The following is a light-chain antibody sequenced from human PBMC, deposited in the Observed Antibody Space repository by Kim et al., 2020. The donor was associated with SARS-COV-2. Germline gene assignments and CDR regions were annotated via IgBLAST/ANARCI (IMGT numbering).Light chain of an antibody. Sequence: SPRESAPLPCRASQSVPADYLAWYQHKPGQAPRLLIYGAVTRATGIPDRFSGSGSGTDFTLTISSLDPEDFAVYYCQHYGSSPPYSFGQGTKLEI. V-gene: IGKV3-20*01. CDR3: QHYGSSPPYS. CDR1: QSVPADY. CDR2: GAV. J-gene: IGKJ2*03.